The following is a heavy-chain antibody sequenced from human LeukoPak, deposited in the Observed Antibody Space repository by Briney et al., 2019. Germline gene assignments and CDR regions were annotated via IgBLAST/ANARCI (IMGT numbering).Heavy chain of an antibody. J-gene: IGHJ4*02. Sequence: GGSLTLSCVASGFTFSSYAMSWVRETPARGLEWVSSLRGNGDAFYADYVKGRFTLSRDESRNTVYLQLNKLRVEDTAIYYCAKASWVSTADAVLWGQGTVVTVPS. CDR2: LRGNGDA. D-gene: IGHD3-16*01. CDR3: AKASWVSTADAVL. V-gene: IGHV3-23*01. CDR1: GFTFSSYA.